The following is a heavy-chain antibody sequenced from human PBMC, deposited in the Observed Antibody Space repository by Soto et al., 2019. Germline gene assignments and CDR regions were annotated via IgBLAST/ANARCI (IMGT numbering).Heavy chain of an antibody. CDR3: ARDRSLDPNYYYMDV. Sequence: QVQLVQSGAEVKKPGSSVKVSCKASGGTFSSYTITWVRQAPGQGLEWLGRIIPILGIANYAQKFQVRVTITADKSTNTAYMELSSLRSEDTAVYYCARDRSLDPNYYYMDVWGKGTTVTVSS. D-gene: IGHD6-19*01. CDR1: GGTFSSYT. CDR2: IIPILGIA. J-gene: IGHJ6*03. V-gene: IGHV1-69*08.